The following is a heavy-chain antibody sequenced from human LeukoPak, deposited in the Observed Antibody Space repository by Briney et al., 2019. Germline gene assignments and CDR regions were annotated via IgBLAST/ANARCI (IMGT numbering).Heavy chain of an antibody. Sequence: SETLSLTCAVYGGSFSGCYWSWIRQPPGKGLEWIGEINHSGSTNYNPSLKSRVTISVDTSKNQFSLKLSSVTAADTAVYYCARAVGATSDYYYGMDVWGQGTTVTVSS. CDR2: INHSGST. CDR1: GGSFSGCY. D-gene: IGHD1-26*01. V-gene: IGHV4-34*01. CDR3: ARAVGATSDYYYGMDV. J-gene: IGHJ6*02.